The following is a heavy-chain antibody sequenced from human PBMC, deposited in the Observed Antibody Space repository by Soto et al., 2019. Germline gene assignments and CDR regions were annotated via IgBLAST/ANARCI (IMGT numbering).Heavy chain of an antibody. V-gene: IGHV3-21*01. J-gene: IGHJ4*02. Sequence: PGGSLRLSCAASGFTFSSYSMNWVRQASGKGLEWVSSISSSSYIYYADSVKGRFTISRDNAKNSLYLQMNSLRAEDTAVYYCARQIAAAGPFDYWGQGTLVTVSS. CDR3: ARQIAAAGPFDY. CDR1: GFTFSSYS. D-gene: IGHD6-13*01. CDR2: ISSSSYI.